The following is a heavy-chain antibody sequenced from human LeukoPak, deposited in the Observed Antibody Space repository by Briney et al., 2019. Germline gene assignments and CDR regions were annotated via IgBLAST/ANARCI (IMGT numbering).Heavy chain of an antibody. CDR3: ARYQEWSLNNWFDP. D-gene: IGHD3-3*01. CDR2: IKQDGSEK. J-gene: IGHJ5*02. Sequence: GGSLRLSCAASGFTFSSYWMSWVRQAPGKRLEWVANIKQDGSEKYYVDSVKGRFTISRDNAKNSLYLQMNSLRAEDTAVYYCARYQEWSLNNWFDPWGQGTLVTVSS. V-gene: IGHV3-7*01. CDR1: GFTFSSYW.